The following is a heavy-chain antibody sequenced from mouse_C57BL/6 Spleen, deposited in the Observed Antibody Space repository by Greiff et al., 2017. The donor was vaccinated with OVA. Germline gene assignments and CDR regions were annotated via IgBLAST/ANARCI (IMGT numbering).Heavy chain of an antibody. Sequence: EVKLQESGPELVKPGASVKMSCKASGYTFTDYNMHWVKQSHGKSLEWIGYINPNNGGTSYNQKFKGKATLTVNKSSSTAYMELRSLTSEDSAVYYCARYDDYDVYFDYWGQGTTLTVSS. CDR2: INPNNGGT. CDR1: GYTFTDYN. V-gene: IGHV1-22*01. CDR3: ARYDDYDVYFDY. J-gene: IGHJ2*01. D-gene: IGHD2-4*01.